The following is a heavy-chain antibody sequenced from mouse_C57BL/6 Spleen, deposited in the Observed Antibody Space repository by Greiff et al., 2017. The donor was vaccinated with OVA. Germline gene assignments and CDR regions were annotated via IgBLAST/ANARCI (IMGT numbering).Heavy chain of an antibody. CDR3: ATYYDYDWFAY. Sequence: EVNVVESGGDLVKPGGSLKLSCAASGFTFSSYGMSWVRQTPDKRLEWVATISSGGSYTYYPDSVKGRFTISRDNAKNTLYLQMSSLKSEDTAMYYCATYYDYDWFAYWGQGTLVTVSA. D-gene: IGHD2-4*01. V-gene: IGHV5-6*01. CDR2: ISSGGSYT. J-gene: IGHJ3*01. CDR1: GFTFSSYG.